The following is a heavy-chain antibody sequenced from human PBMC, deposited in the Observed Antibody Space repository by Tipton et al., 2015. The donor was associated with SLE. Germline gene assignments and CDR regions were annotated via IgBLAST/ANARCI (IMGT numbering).Heavy chain of an antibody. CDR1: GDKVATGHY. CDR2: IYYTGTTT. J-gene: IGHJ5*02. CDR3: ARLHGYSYGLNWFDP. Sequence: TLSLTCTVSGDKVATGHYWAWIRQPPGKGLEWIGSIYYTGTTTYYNSFLKSRVTMSVDTSKNQFSLRLTSVIAADTAVYYCARLHGYSYGLNWFDPWGQGTLISVSS. V-gene: IGHV4-38-2*02. D-gene: IGHD5-18*01.